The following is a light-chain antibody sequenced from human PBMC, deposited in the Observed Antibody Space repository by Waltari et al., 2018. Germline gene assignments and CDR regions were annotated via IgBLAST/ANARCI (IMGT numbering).Light chain of an antibody. CDR2: DDS. J-gene: IGLJ3*02. CDR1: ELGINS. Sequence: SYVLTQPPAVSVAPGQPATIICRGTELGINSVHWYQQKPGQAPMLVIHDDSDRPSGIPERFFGSNAENTATLTISGVEAGDEADYYCQVWDNSSDQWVFGGGTKLTVL. CDR3: QVWDNSSDQWV. V-gene: IGLV3-21*02.